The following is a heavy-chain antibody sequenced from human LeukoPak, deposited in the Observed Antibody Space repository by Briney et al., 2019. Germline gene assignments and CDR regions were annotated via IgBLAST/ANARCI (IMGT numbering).Heavy chain of an antibody. CDR2: IYSGGSI. CDR1: GFTVSSNY. D-gene: IGHD3-10*01. Sequence: GGSLRLSCAASGFTVSSNYMSWVRQAPGKGLDWVSVIYSGGSIYYADSVKGRFTISRDNSKNTLYLQMNSLRAEDTAVYYCAREAGTMVFDYWGQGTLVTVSS. V-gene: IGHV3-66*01. CDR3: AREAGTMVFDY. J-gene: IGHJ4*02.